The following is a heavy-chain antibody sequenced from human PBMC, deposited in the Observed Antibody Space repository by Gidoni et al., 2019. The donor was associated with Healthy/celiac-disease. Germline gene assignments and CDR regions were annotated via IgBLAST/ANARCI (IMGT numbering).Heavy chain of an antibody. V-gene: IGHV4-59*01. CDR3: AREGGIAARHYYYGMDV. D-gene: IGHD6-6*01. Sequence: QVQLQASGPGLVKPSETLSLPCTFSGGSISSYYWIWIRQPPGKGLECIGYIYYSGSTNYNPSLKSRVTISVDTSKNQFSRKLSSVTAADTAVYYCAREGGIAARHYYYGMDVWGQGTTVTVSS. J-gene: IGHJ6*02. CDR2: IYYSGST. CDR1: GGSISSYY.